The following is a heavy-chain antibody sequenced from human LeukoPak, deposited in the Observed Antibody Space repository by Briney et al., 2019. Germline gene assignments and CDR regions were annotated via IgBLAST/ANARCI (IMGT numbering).Heavy chain of an antibody. CDR3: ASEPGTYFYYYYMDV. J-gene: IGHJ6*03. CDR1: GFTVSSNY. Sequence: GGSLRLSCAASGFTVSSNYMSWVRQAPGKGLEWVSVIYSGGSTYYADSVKGRFTISRDNSKSTLYLQMNSLRAEDTAVYYCASEPGTYFYYYYMDVWGKGTTVTVSS. D-gene: IGHD1-14*01. CDR2: IYSGGST. V-gene: IGHV3-66*02.